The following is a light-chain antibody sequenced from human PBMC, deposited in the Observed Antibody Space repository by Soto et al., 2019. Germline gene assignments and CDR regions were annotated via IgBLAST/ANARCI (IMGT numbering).Light chain of an antibody. CDR2: AVA. CDR1: GNDVGAYNY. Sequence: QSALTQPRSVSGSPGQSITISCTGTGNDVGAYNYVSWYQQHPGRPPKLMIYAVARWPSGVPDRFSGSKSSNTASLTISGLQAEYDADYYYCSYAGGYTCLFGIGTKVT. J-gene: IGLJ1*01. CDR3: CSYAGGYTCL. V-gene: IGLV2-11*01.